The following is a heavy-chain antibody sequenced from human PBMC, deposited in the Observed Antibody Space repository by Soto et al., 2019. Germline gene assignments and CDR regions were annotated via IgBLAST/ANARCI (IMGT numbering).Heavy chain of an antibody. V-gene: IGHV1-69*14. Sequence: QVQLVQSGAEVKKPGSSVKVSCKASGGTFSTSSINWVRQAPGQRPEWMGNILPIFGTADYAKKFQDRVMTTADRSTNTADVELRSRSAEATVVYCSAIGQEAGGNWDALAIWGQGTVVTVSS. CDR3: AIGQEAGGNWDALAI. CDR1: GGTFSTSS. CDR2: ILPIFGTA. J-gene: IGHJ4*03. D-gene: IGHD1-1*01.